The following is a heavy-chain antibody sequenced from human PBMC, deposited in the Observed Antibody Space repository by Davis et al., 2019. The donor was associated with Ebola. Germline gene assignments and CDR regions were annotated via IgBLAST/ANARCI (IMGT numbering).Heavy chain of an antibody. D-gene: IGHD4-17*01. Sequence: GESLKISCEGSGFTFRSFGMQWVRQAPGRGLEWVSYISGSGSTLYYADSVKGRFTISRDNAKNSLCLQINSLRDEDTAVYYCATDDYGNFDYWSQGTLVTVSS. CDR2: ISGSGSTL. CDR1: GFTFRSFG. CDR3: ATDDYGNFDY. J-gene: IGHJ4*02. V-gene: IGHV3-48*02.